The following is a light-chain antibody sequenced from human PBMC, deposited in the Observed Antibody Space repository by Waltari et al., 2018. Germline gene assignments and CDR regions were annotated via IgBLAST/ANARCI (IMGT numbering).Light chain of an antibody. Sequence: QSALTQPPSSSGTPGQRVDISCSGNFPTIGNNPVNWYQQVPQTAPKLLISSNSERPSGVPDRFSGSKSGTSASLAISGLQSEDEADYFCAAWDDSLTTYVFGTGTKVTVL. CDR2: SNS. CDR1: FPTIGNNP. CDR3: AAWDDSLTTYV. J-gene: IGLJ1*01. V-gene: IGLV1-44*01.